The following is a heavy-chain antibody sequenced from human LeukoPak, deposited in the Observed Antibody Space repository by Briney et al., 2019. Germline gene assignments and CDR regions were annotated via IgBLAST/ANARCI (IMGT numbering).Heavy chain of an antibody. V-gene: IGHV3-74*01. CDR2: INSDGSST. J-gene: IGHJ1*01. D-gene: IGHD6-6*01. Sequence: GGSLRLSCAASGFTFSSYWMHWVRQAPGKGLVWVSRINSDGSSTSYADSVKGRFTISRDNAKNTLYLQMNSLRAEDTAVYYCAKDPAARSAEYFQHWGQGTLVTVSS. CDR1: GFTFSSYW. CDR3: AKDPAARSAEYFQH.